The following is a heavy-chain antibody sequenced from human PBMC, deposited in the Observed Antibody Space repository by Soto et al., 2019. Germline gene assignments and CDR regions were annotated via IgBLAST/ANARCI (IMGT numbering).Heavy chain of an antibody. J-gene: IGHJ6*03. CDR3: ARRVSTITIFGLVMAPYYYMDV. V-gene: IGHV4-39*01. CDR1: GGSISSSSYY. Sequence: PSETLSLTCTVSGGSISSSSYYWGWIRQPPGKGLEWIGSIYYSGSTYYNPSLKSRVTISVDTSKNQFSLKLSSVTAADTAVYYCARRVSTITIFGLVMAPYYYMDVWGKGTTVTVSS. D-gene: IGHD3-3*01. CDR2: IYYSGST.